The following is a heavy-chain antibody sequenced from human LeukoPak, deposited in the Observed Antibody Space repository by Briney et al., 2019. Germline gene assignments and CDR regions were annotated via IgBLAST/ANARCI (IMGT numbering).Heavy chain of an antibody. D-gene: IGHD3-3*01. CDR1: GGSFSGYY. J-gene: IGHJ5*02. Sequence: PSETLSLTCAVYGGSFSGYYWNWIRQPPGKGLEWIGEINHSGSTNYNPSLKSRVTISVDTSKNQFSLKLSSVTAADTAVYYCARATGLYYDFWSGYPEYNWFDPWGQGTLVTVSS. V-gene: IGHV4-34*01. CDR3: ARATGLYYDFWSGYPEYNWFDP. CDR2: INHSGST.